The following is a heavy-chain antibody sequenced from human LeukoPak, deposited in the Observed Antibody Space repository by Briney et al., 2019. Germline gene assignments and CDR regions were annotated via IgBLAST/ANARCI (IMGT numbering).Heavy chain of an antibody. CDR2: IYYSGKT. J-gene: IGHJ6*03. CDR3: ARRTAVVVGATEYYYYYYMDV. Sequence: PSETLSLTCTVSGGSISSYYWSWIRQPPGKGLEWIGTIYYSGKTNYNPSLKSRVTISVDTSKNQFSLKLSSVTAADTAVYYCARRTAVVVGATEYYYYYYMDVWGKGTTVTVS. CDR1: GGSISSYY. D-gene: IGHD2-15*01. V-gene: IGHV4-59*08.